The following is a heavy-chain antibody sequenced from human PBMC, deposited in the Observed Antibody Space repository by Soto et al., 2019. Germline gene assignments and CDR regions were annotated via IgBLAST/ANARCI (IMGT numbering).Heavy chain of an antibody. V-gene: IGHV3-30*09. D-gene: IGHD1-1*01. CDR1: GFSVSAYT. Sequence: QVQLVESGGGVGQPGRSLRLSCAASGFSVSAYTIHWVRQAPGKGLEWVAVISSDGNHKYYTYAVKGRFAISRDTSTNTVCLQMSSLGPEDTAVYYCARWEQPLFEYWGQGTLVTVSS. CDR3: ARWEQPLFEY. J-gene: IGHJ4*02. CDR2: ISSDGNHK.